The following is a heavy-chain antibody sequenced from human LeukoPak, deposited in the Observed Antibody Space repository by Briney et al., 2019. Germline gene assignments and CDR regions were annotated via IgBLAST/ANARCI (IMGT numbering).Heavy chain of an antibody. V-gene: IGHV3-23*01. D-gene: IGHD2/OR15-2a*01. CDR2: ITDSGGIT. CDR1: GITFSSYT. J-gene: IGHJ4*02. Sequence: GGSLRLSCAASGITFSSYTMSWVRQAPGKGLEWVSSITDSGGITYYADSVKGRFTISRDNSKNMLYFQMNSLRAEDTAVYYCTKGNIGYYFDCWGQGTLVTVSS. CDR3: TKGNIGYYFDC.